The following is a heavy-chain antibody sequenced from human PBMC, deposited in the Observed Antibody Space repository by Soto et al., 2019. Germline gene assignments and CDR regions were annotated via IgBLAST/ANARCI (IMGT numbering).Heavy chain of an antibody. Sequence: SVKVSCKASGGTFSSYAISWVRQAPGQGLEWMGGIIPIFGTANYAQKFQGRVTITTDASTSTAYMELSSLRSEDTAVYYCAREAFAIYYYYMDVWGKGTTVTVSS. V-gene: IGHV1-69*05. CDR2: IIPIFGTA. CDR3: AREAFAIYYYYMDV. CDR1: GGTFSSYA. D-gene: IGHD2-21*01. J-gene: IGHJ6*03.